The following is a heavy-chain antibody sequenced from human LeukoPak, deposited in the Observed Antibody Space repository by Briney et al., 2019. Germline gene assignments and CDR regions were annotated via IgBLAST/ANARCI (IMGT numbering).Heavy chain of an antibody. Sequence: GGSLSLSCGASGFTLSIYAMHCARQALGKGLEWVAYISYDGSNKYYADSVKCRFTISRDNTKNTLELKMNSLRAEDTAVYYCARATPTIIVASSPDYWGQGTLATVSS. CDR3: ARATPTIIVASSPDY. V-gene: IGHV3-30*01. CDR2: ISYDGSNK. D-gene: IGHD3-22*01. J-gene: IGHJ4*02. CDR1: GFTLSIYA.